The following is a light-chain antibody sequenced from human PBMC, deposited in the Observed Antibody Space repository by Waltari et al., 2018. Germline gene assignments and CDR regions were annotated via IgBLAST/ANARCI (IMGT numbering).Light chain of an antibody. CDR2: EVS. J-gene: IGLJ2*01. CDR3: CSYAGSSTLVV. V-gene: IGLV2-23*02. CDR1: SSDLGSYNL. Sequence: QSALTQPASVSGSPGQSITLSCTGTSSDLGSYNLVSWDQQHPGKAPKLMIYEVSKRPSGVSNRFSGSKSGNTASLTISGLQAEVEADYYCCSYAGSSTLVVFGGGTKLTVL.